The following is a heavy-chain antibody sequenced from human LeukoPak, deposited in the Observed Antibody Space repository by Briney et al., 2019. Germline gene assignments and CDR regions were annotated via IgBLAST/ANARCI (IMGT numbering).Heavy chain of an antibody. CDR3: ANLPWFGESHGMDV. D-gene: IGHD3-10*01. Sequence: KPSETLSLTCAVYGGSFSGYYWSWIRQPPGKGLEWIGEINHSGSTNYNPSLKSRVTISVDTSKSQFSLKLSSVTAADTAVYYCANLPWFGESHGMDVWGQGTTVTVSS. J-gene: IGHJ6*02. CDR2: INHSGST. CDR1: GGSFSGYY. V-gene: IGHV4-34*01.